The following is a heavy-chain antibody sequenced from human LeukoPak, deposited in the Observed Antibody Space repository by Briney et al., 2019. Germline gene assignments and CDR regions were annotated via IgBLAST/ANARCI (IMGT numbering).Heavy chain of an antibody. CDR1: GGTFSSYA. CDR3: ARGEKVTTASSAY. J-gene: IGHJ4*02. Sequence: SVKVSCKASGGTFSSYAISWVRQAPGQGLEWMGGIIPIFGTANYAQKFQGRVTITTDESTSTAYMELSSLRSEDTAVYCCARGEKVTTASSAYWGQGTLVTVSS. CDR2: IIPIFGTA. V-gene: IGHV1-69*05. D-gene: IGHD4-11*01.